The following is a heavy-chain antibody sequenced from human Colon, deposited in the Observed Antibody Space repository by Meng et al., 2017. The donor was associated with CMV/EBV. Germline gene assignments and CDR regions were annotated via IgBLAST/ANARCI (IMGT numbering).Heavy chain of an antibody. CDR2: ISASATGS. J-gene: IGHJ4*02. D-gene: IGHD3-10*01. CDR3: AKASFYYASGSSFDF. Sequence: GGSLKISCAASGFNFSDYAMAWVRQAPGKGLEWVSGISASATGSYHADSVKGRFTISRDNSKNALYLEMNSLRAEDTAKYFCAKASFYYASGSSFDFWGQGTVVTVSS. CDR1: GFNFSDYA. V-gene: IGHV3-23*01.